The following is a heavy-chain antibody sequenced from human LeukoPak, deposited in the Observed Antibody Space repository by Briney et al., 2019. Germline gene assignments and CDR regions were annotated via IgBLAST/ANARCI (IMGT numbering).Heavy chain of an antibody. CDR3: ARVMVYAPYYFDY. Sequence: SETLSLTCTASGGSISSYYWSWIRQPAGKGLEWIGRIYTSGSTNYNPSLKSRVTISVDKSKNQFSLKLSSVTAADTAVYYCARVMVYAPYYFDYWGQGTLVTVSS. D-gene: IGHD2-8*01. CDR2: IYTSGST. V-gene: IGHV4-4*07. J-gene: IGHJ4*02. CDR1: GGSISSYY.